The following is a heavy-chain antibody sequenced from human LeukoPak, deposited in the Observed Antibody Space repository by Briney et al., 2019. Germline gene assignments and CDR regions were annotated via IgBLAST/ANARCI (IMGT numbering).Heavy chain of an antibody. Sequence: PSGTLSLTCAVYGGSFSGYYWSWIRQPPGKGLEWIGEINHSGSTNYNPSLKSRVTISVDTSKNQFSLKLSSVTAADTAVYYCARGLNMGYFDLWGRGTLVTVSS. J-gene: IGHJ2*01. V-gene: IGHV4-34*01. D-gene: IGHD1-26*01. CDR2: INHSGST. CDR1: GGSFSGYY. CDR3: ARGLNMGYFDL.